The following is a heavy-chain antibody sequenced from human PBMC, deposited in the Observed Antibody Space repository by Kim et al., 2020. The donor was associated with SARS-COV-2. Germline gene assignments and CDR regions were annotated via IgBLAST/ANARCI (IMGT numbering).Heavy chain of an antibody. CDR3: ARRRGGMDV. V-gene: IGHV4-59*01. J-gene: IGHJ6*02. CDR2: RH. Sequence: RHNYNPSLRGRVTISVDTAKNQFALKLSAVTAADTAVYYCARRRGGMDVWGQGTTVTVSS.